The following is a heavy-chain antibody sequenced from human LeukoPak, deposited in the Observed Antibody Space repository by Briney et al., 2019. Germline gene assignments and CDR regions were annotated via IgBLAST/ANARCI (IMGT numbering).Heavy chain of an antibody. CDR2: IYWNDDK. CDR1: GFSLSTSGVG. CDR3: ATYYYGSGSRRRYYFDY. V-gene: IGHV2-5*01. D-gene: IGHD3-10*01. J-gene: IGHJ4*02. Sequence: ESGPTLVKPTQTLTLTCTFSGFSLSTSGVGVGWIRQPPGKALEWLALIYWNDDKRYSPSLKSRLTITKDTSKNQVVLTVTNMDPVDSATYYCATYYYGSGSRRRYYFDYWGQGTLVTVSS.